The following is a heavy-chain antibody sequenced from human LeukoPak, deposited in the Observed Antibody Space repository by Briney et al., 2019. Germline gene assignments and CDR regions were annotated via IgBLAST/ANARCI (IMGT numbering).Heavy chain of an antibody. D-gene: IGHD5-18*01. V-gene: IGHV4-39*07. J-gene: IGHJ4*02. CDR3: ARVARDADTAMVLAFDY. Sequence: PSETLSLTCTVSGGSISSSSYYWGWIRQPPGKGLEWIGSIYYSGSTYYNPSLKSRVTISVDTSKNQFSLKLSSVTAADTAVYYCARVARDADTAMVLAFDYWGQGTLVTVSS. CDR1: GGSISSSSYY. CDR2: IYYSGST.